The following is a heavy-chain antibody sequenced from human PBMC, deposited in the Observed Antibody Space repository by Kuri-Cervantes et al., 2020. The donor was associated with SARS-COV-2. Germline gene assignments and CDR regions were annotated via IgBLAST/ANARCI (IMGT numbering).Heavy chain of an antibody. CDR1: GGSFSGYY. J-gene: IGHJ5*02. D-gene: IGHD1-1*01. CDR2: IYYSGST. CDR3: ARSSPGTNWFDP. V-gene: IGHV4-59*01. Sequence: ESLKISCAVYGGSFSGYYWSWIRQPPGKGLEWIGYIYYSGSTNYNPSLKSRVTISVDTSKNQFSLKLSSVTAADTAVYYCARSSPGTNWFDPWGQGTLVTVSS.